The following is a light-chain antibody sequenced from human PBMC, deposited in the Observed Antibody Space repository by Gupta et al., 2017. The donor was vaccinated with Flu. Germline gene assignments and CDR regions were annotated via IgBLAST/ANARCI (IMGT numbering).Light chain of an antibody. V-gene: IGKV1-16*02. J-gene: IGKJ3*01. CDR3: QQYRIYPPT. CDR1: QDISNY. CDR2: AAS. Sequence: DIQMTQSPSSLSASVGDRVTITCRASQDISNYLAWFQQRPGETPKSLIHAASNLQTGVPSKFRGSGSGTDFTLTIISLQPEDFATYYCQQYRIYPPTFGPGTKVEI.